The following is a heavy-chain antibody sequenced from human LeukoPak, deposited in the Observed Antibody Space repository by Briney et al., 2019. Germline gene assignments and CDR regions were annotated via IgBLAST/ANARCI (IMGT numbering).Heavy chain of an antibody. Sequence: SETLSLTCTVSGGSISSYYWSWIRQPPGKGLEWIGYIYYSGSTNYNPSLKGRVTISVDTSKNQFSLKLSSATAADTAVYYCARQMDTAMVTGHYYYYMDVWGKGTTVTVSS. D-gene: IGHD5-18*01. J-gene: IGHJ6*03. CDR1: GGSISSYY. CDR3: ARQMDTAMVTGHYYYYMDV. V-gene: IGHV4-59*08. CDR2: IYYSGST.